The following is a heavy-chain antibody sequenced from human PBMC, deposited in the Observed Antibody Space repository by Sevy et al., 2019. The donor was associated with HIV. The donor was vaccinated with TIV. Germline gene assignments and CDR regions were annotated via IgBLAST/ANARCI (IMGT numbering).Heavy chain of an antibody. CDR1: GYTFTGYY. V-gene: IGHV1-2*02. J-gene: IGHJ4*02. CDR2: INPSSGGT. D-gene: IGHD3-10*01. CDR3: ARSVYGSGTYLNDY. Sequence: ASVKVSCKASGYTFTGYYVHWVRRAPGQGLEWMGWINPSSGGTNYGQKVHGRVTMTRDTSITTAYVELNSLRSDDTAVYYCARSVYGSGTYLNDYWGQGTLVTVSS.